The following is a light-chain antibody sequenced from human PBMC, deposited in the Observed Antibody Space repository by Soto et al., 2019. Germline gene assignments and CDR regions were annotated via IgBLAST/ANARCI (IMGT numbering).Light chain of an antibody. CDR2: GAS. J-gene: IGKJ1*01. CDR3: QQYDKSPRT. Sequence: EIVLTQSPGTLSLSPGERATLSCRASQSVSSSYLAWYQQKPGQAPRLLIYGASNRATGIPDRFSGSGSGTDFTLTISRLEPDDFALYYCQQYDKSPRTFGQGTKVEIK. CDR1: QSVSSSY. V-gene: IGKV3-20*01.